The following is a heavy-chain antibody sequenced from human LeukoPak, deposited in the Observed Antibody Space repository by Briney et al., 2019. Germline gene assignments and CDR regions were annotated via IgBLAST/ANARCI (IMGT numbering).Heavy chain of an antibody. J-gene: IGHJ4*02. CDR3: ARATDYDFWSGPGGY. V-gene: IGHV3-33*01. CDR2: IWYDGSNK. D-gene: IGHD3-3*01. Sequence: QSGGSLRLSCAASGFTFSSYGMHWVRQAPGKGLEWVAVIWYDGSNKYYVDSVKGRFTISRDNSKNTLYLQMNSLRAEDTAVYYCARATDYDFWSGPGGYWGQGTLVTVSS. CDR1: GFTFSSYG.